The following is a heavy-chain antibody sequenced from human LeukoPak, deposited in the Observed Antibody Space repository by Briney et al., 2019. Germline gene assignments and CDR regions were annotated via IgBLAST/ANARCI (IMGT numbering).Heavy chain of an antibody. J-gene: IGHJ4*02. CDR2: ISSSSSYI. CDR1: GSTFSSYN. CDR3: ARDLPTVTTLLPSLSYFDY. Sequence: GGSLRLSCAASGSTFSSYNMNWVRRAPGKGLEWVSSISSSSSYIYYADSVKGRFTISRDNAKNSLFLQMNSLRAEDTAMYYCARDLPTVTTLLPSLSYFDYWGQGTLVTVSS. V-gene: IGHV3-21*01. D-gene: IGHD4-17*01.